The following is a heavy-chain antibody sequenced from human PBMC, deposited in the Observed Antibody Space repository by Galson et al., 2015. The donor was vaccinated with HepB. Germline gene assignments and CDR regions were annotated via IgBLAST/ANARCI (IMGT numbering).Heavy chain of an antibody. CDR3: ARAGRGYDVLYFQH. CDR2: IWYDGSNK. CDR1: GFTFSSYG. J-gene: IGHJ1*01. V-gene: IGHV3-33*01. D-gene: IGHD5-12*01. Sequence: SLRLSCAASGFTFSSYGMHWVRQAPGKGLEWVAVIWYDGSNKYYADSVKGRFTISRDNSKNTLYLQMNSLRAEDTAVYYCARAGRGYDVLYFQHWGQGTLVTVSS.